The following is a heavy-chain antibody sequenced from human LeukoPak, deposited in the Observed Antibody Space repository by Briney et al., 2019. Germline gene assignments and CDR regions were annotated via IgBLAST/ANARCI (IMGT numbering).Heavy chain of an antibody. V-gene: IGHV3-9*01. J-gene: IGHJ6*02. Sequence: GSSLRLSCAASGFIFEDYAMHWVRQAPGKGLEWVAGISWNSDKIGYADSVQGRFIISRDNAKDSLYLQMDSLRAEDTALYHCAKAIDYFYFGMDVWGRRTTVTVSS. CDR3: AKAIDYFYFGMDV. CDR1: GFIFEDYA. CDR2: ISWNSDKI.